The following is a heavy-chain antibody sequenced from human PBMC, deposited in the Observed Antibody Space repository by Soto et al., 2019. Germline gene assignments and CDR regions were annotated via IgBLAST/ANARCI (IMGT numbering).Heavy chain of an antibody. CDR3: ASDALLCSGGSCYSRFDY. D-gene: IGHD2-15*01. Sequence: QVQLVQSGAEVKKPGSSVKVSCKASGGTFSSYAISWVRQATGQGLEWMGGTIPIFGTANYAQKFQGRVTITADESTSTAHMELSSLRSEDTAVYYCASDALLCSGGSCYSRFDYWGQGTLVTVSS. V-gene: IGHV1-69*12. J-gene: IGHJ4*02. CDR2: TIPIFGTA. CDR1: GGTFSSYA.